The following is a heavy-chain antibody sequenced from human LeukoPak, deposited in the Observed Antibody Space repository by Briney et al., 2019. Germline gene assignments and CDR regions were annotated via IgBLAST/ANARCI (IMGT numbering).Heavy chain of an antibody. CDR3: ARQGTIVAGTLGTTFDY. V-gene: IGHV5-51*01. CDR2: IYPGDSDT. CDR1: GYSFTNYW. J-gene: IGHJ4*02. D-gene: IGHD5-12*01. Sequence: GESLKISCKGSGYSFTNYWIGWVRQMPGKGLEWMGIIYPGDSDTKYSPSFQGQVTISADKSITTAYLQWSSLRASDTAIYYCARQGTIVAGTLGTTFDYWGQGTLLTVSS.